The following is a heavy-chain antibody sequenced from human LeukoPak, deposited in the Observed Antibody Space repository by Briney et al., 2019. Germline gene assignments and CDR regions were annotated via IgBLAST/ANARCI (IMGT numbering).Heavy chain of an antibody. CDR2: INQDGSEK. J-gene: IGHJ4*02. V-gene: IGHV3-7*01. CDR1: GFTYSTYC. D-gene: IGHD3-22*01. CDR3: ARGRFHYDSSGYSSFYY. Sequence: GGSLRLSCAASGFTYSTYCMSWVRQAPGKGLEWVASINQDGSEKSYVDSVKGRFTISRDNAQHSLYLQMSSLRAEDTAVYYCARGRFHYDSSGYSSFYYWGQGTLVTVSS.